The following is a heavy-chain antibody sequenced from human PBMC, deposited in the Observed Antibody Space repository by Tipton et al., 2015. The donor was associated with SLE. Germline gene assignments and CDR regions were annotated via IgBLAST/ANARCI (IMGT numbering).Heavy chain of an antibody. J-gene: IGHJ4*02. D-gene: IGHD1-1*01. CDR1: GFTFTNYA. CDR3: AKNGAQGQPYYDY. CDR2: ISPDATDI. V-gene: IGHV3-23*01. Sequence: SLRLSCAASGFTFTNYAMTWVRQAPGKGLEWVSAISPDATDIYYLDSVQGRFTFSRDNSKNTVYLQMDSLRVEDTAVYFCAKNGAQGQPYYDYWGQGTLVTVSS.